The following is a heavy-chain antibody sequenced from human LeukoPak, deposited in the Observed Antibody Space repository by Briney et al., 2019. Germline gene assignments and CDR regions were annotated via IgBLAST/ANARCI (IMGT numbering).Heavy chain of an antibody. CDR3: ARQGPTGDFDN. D-gene: IGHD3-10*01. CDR1: GFTFSSYA. V-gene: IGHV3-23*01. CDR2: ISASDGST. J-gene: IGHJ4*02. Sequence: PGGSLRLSCAASGFTFSSYAMSWVRQTPGKGLEWVSFISASDGSTDYADSVKGRFTISRDNSKNTLYLQLNSLRAEDTGIYYCARQGPTGDFDNWGQGTLVTVSS.